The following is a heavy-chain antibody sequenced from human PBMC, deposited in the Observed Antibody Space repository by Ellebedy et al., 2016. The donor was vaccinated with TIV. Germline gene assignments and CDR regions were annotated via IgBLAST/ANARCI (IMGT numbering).Heavy chain of an antibody. CDR2: IYPGDSDT. CDR3: ARLPYCSGGSCYSDIGDY. CDR1: GYSFTSYC. J-gene: IGHJ4*02. D-gene: IGHD2-15*01. V-gene: IGHV5-51*01. Sequence: GGSLRLXXKGSGYSFTSYCIGWVRQMPGNGLEWMGIIYPGDSDTRYSPSFQGQVTISADKSISTSYLQWSSLKASDTAMYYCARLPYCSGGSCYSDIGDYWGQGTLVTVSS.